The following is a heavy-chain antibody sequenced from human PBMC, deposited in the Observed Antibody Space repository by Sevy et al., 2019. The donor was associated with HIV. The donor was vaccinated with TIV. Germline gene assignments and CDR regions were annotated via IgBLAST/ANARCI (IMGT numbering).Heavy chain of an antibody. D-gene: IGHD3-3*01. J-gene: IGHJ4*02. V-gene: IGHV3-7*03. CDR3: ARESKAAYYDFWSGSVSVGHFDY. CDR1: GFTFSSYW. CDR2: IKQDGSEK. Sequence: GGSLRLSCAASGFTFSSYWMSWVRQAPGKGLEWVANIKQDGSEKYYVDSVKGRFTISRDNAKNSLYLQMNSLRAEDTAVYYCARESKAAYYDFWSGSVSVGHFDYWGQGTLVTVSP.